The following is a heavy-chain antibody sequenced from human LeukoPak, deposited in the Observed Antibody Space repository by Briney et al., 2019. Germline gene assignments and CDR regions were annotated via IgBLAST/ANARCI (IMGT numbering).Heavy chain of an antibody. Sequence: PGGSLRLSCAASGFSFSTSNMNWVRQAPGKGLEWVSYISGSSSTIYYADSVKGRFTISRDNSKNTLYLQMNSLRAEDTAVYYCGKGGGGDAFDIWGQGTMVTVSS. V-gene: IGHV3-48*01. CDR1: GFSFSTSN. J-gene: IGHJ3*02. CDR2: ISGSSSTI. D-gene: IGHD3-16*01. CDR3: GKGGGGDAFDI.